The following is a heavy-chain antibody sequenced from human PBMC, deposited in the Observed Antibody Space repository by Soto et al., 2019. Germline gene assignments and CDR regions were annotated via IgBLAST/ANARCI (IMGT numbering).Heavy chain of an antibody. J-gene: IGHJ6*02. CDR3: VRQWIGPLHGLGDI. D-gene: IGHD5-12*01. CDR2: VYSTGRL. V-gene: IGHV4-59*08. CDR1: GGSIGGYN. Sequence: QVQLQESGPGLVKPSETLSLTCTVSGGSIGGYNCAWIRQAPGKALAWIGYVYSTGRLPYTPSLKGELPLSVAGSKRQCPPHMGSGTSADSSVYYCVRQWIGPLHGLGDIWGRGTAVTVS.